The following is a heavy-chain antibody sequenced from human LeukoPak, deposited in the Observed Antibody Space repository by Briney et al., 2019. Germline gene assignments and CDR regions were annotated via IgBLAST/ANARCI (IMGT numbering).Heavy chain of an antibody. CDR1: GYTYTSYA. CDR2: INAGNGNT. CDR3: ARDRHDILTGDNWFYP. J-gene: IGHJ5*02. Sequence: ASVTVSCKASGYTYTSYAMHWVRQAPGQRLEWMGWINAGNGNTKYSQKFQGRVTITRDTSASTAYMELSSLRSEDTAVYYCARDRHDILTGDNWFYPWGQGTLVTVSS. D-gene: IGHD3-9*01. V-gene: IGHV1-3*01.